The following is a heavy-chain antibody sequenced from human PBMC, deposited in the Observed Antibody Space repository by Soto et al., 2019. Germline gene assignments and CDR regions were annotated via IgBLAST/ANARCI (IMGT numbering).Heavy chain of an antibody. Sequence: ASVKFSCKAAGYTFTSYYMTWVRQAPGQGLEYMVIIIPGAGSTSYXXNVAGRVXXTGDTSRSTVXVELSXVGCEETAVYYCASRGTIFGSFDYWRQGTLVTDSS. CDR2: IIPGAGST. J-gene: IGHJ4*02. CDR3: ASRGTIFGSFDY. CDR1: GYTFTSYY. D-gene: IGHD3-3*01. V-gene: IGHV1-46*03.